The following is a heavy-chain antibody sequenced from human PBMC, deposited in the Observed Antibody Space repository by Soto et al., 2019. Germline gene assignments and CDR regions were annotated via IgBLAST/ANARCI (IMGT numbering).Heavy chain of an antibody. CDR3: ANGGNYGQITPFVY. CDR2: ISYDGSNK. D-gene: IGHD4-17*01. J-gene: IGHJ4*02. CDR1: GFSFSSYG. Sequence: PGGSLRLSCAVSGFSFSSYGIHWVRQAPGKGLEWVALISYDGSNKYYADSVKGRFTISRDNSKNTLYLQMNSLRNEDTAVYYCANGGNYGQITPFVYWGQGTLVTVSS. V-gene: IGHV3-30*18.